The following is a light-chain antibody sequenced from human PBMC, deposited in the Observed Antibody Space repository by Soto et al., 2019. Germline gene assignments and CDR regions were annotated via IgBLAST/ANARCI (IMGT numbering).Light chain of an antibody. Sequence: QSALTQPPSVSGAPGQRVTISCTGSSSNIGAGYDVHWYQQLPGTAPKLLIYDNSYRPSGVPDRFSGSKSGTSASLAITGLQPEDEADYYCQSYDSSLSGSVFGGGTKLTVL. J-gene: IGLJ2*01. CDR1: SSNIGAGYD. CDR2: DNS. CDR3: QSYDSSLSGSV. V-gene: IGLV1-40*01.